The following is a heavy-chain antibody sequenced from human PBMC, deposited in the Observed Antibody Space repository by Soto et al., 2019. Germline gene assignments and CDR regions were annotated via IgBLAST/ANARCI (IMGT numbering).Heavy chain of an antibody. J-gene: IGHJ4*02. CDR2: SNGNGGST. CDR3: ATAPVEGDYAYYFDY. V-gene: IGHV3-23*01. D-gene: IGHD4-17*01. Sequence: GGALRLSWAASGFPFSSYAISWGRQGPGKGLEWGSASNGNGGSTYSADPVKGRFTISRDNSKNTLYLHMNSLRAEDTAVYYCATAPVEGDYAYYFDYWGQGTLVTVSS. CDR1: GFPFSSYA.